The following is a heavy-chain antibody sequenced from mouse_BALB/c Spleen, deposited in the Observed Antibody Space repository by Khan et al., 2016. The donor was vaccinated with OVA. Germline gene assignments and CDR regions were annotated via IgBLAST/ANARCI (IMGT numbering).Heavy chain of an antibody. D-gene: IGHD2-14*01. CDR3: ARDGAYYRNDGWFAY. J-gene: IGHJ3*01. Sequence: QVQLQQSGAELARPGASVKMSCKASGYTFTSYTIHWIKQRPGQGLEWIGYINPSSGYTNYNQKFKDKATLTADKSSTTAYMQLSSLTSDDSAVXYCARDGAYYRNDGWFAYWGQGTLVTVSA. CDR1: GYTFTSYT. V-gene: IGHV1-4*01. CDR2: INPSSGYT.